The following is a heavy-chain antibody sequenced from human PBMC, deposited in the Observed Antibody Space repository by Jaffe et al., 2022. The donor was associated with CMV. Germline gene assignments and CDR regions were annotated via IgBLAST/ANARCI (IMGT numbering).Heavy chain of an antibody. V-gene: IGHV5-51*01. CDR2: IYPGDSDT. J-gene: IGHJ5*01. Sequence: EVQLVQSGAEVKKPGDSLKISCKGSGYRFSSYWIAWVRQVPGRGLEWMGIIYPGDSDTRYSTSFQDQVTISVDRSTSTAYLQWSSLKVSDTAMYYCAREGGTSPDSWGQGTLVTVSS. CDR1: GYRFSSYW. D-gene: IGHD3-16*01. CDR3: AREGGTSPDS.